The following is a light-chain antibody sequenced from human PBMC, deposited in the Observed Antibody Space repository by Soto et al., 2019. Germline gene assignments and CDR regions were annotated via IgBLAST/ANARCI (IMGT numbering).Light chain of an antibody. CDR1: SSDVGGYNY. Sequence: QSVLTQPASVSGSPGQSITISCTGTSSDVGGYNYVSWYQQHPGKAPKLMIYEVSNRPSGVSDRFSGSKSGSTASLTISGLQAEDEAEYYCSSYTSGSAPNVFGTGTKVTVL. CDR3: SSYTSGSAPNV. V-gene: IGLV2-14*01. CDR2: EVS. J-gene: IGLJ1*01.